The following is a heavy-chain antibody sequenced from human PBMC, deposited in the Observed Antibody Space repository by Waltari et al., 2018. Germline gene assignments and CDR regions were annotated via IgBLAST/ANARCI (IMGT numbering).Heavy chain of an antibody. Sequence: QVQLQQWGAGLLKPSETLSLTCVVYGGSFSGYYWSWIRQSPGKGLEWIGEINHRGSTNYNPSLKGRVTIAVDTSKNQFSLKVSSVTAADTAVYYCARGGQWKFDYWGQGTLVTVSS. CDR1: GGSFSGYY. J-gene: IGHJ4*02. CDR3: ARGGQWKFDY. D-gene: IGHD6-19*01. V-gene: IGHV4-34*01. CDR2: INHRGST.